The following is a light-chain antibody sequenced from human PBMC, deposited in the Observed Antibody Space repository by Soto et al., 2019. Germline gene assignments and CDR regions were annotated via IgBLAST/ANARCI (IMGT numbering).Light chain of an antibody. Sequence: EIVMTQSPSTLSVSPVERSTLSCRASQSVTSNLAWYQHKPGQAPRLLIYGASTGATGIPARFSGSGSGTEFTLTINSLQSEDFAIYYCQQYNNWPVTFGGGTKVDIK. J-gene: IGKJ4*01. CDR2: GAS. V-gene: IGKV3-15*01. CDR1: QSVTSN. CDR3: QQYNNWPVT.